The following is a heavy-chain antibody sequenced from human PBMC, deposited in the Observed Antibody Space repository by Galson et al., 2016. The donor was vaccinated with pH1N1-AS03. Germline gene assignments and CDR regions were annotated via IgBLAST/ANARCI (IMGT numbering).Heavy chain of an antibody. J-gene: IGHJ4*02. CDR3: AKRPRSDDY. CDR2: ISGRDGST. V-gene: IGHV3-23*01. Sequence: SLRLSCAASGFTFSKYAMSWVRQAPGKGLEWVSSISGRDGSTFYADSVKGRFTISRDNSKNTLYLQLNSLRVEDTAIYYCAKRPRSDDYWGQGTLVTVSS. CDR1: GFTFSKYA.